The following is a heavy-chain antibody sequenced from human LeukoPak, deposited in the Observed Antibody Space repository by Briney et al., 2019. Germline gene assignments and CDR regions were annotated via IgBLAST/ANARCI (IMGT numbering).Heavy chain of an antibody. CDR3: ARGRQLHLGELFPFAEFFQP. Sequence: GGSLRLSCAASGFTFSSYIMNWVRQAPGKGLEWVSSISSSGSYIYYADSVKGRFTISRDNAKNSLFLQMNSLRAEDTAVYYCARGRQLHLGELFPFAEFFQPWGQGTLVTVFS. CDR2: ISSSGSYI. V-gene: IGHV3-21*01. CDR1: GFTFSSYI. D-gene: IGHD3-16*01. J-gene: IGHJ1*01.